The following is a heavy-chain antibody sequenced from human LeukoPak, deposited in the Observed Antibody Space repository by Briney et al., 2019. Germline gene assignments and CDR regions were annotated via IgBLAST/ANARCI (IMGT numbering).Heavy chain of an antibody. D-gene: IGHD3-9*01. CDR1: GYTFTSYG. CDR2: ISAYNGNT. V-gene: IGHV1-18*01. CDR3: ARVRPDDILTGYPSEFDY. Sequence: APVKVSCKASGYTFTSYGISWVRQAPGQGLEWMGWISAYNGNTNYAQKLQGRVTMTTDTSTSTAYMELRSLRSDDTAVYYCARVRPDDILTGYPSEFDYWGQRTLVSVSS. J-gene: IGHJ4*02.